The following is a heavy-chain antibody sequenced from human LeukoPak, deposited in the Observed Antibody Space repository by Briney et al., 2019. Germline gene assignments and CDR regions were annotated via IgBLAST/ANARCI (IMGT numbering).Heavy chain of an antibody. D-gene: IGHD2-15*01. Sequence: GGSLRLSCSASGFTFSSYAMHWVRQAPGKGLEYVSAISSNGGSTYYADSVKGRFTISRDNSKNTLYLQMNSLRAGDTAVYYCARGYCSGGSCYFDYWGQGTLVTVSS. CDR1: GFTFSSYA. V-gene: IGHV3-64*04. CDR2: ISSNGGST. CDR3: ARGYCSGGSCYFDY. J-gene: IGHJ4*02.